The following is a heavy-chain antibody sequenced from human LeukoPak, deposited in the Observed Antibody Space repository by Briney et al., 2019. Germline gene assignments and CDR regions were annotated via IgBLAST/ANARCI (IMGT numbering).Heavy chain of an antibody. CDR2: ISAYNGNT. J-gene: IGHJ5*02. CDR3: ARGSDYYGSGSYKSWFDP. Sequence: ASVEVSCKASGYTFTSYGISWVRQAPGQGLEWMGWISAYNGNTNYAQKLQGRVTMTTDTSTSTAYMELRSLRSDDTAVYYCARGSDYYGSGSYKSWFDPWGQGTLVTVPS. CDR1: GYTFTSYG. D-gene: IGHD3-10*01. V-gene: IGHV1-18*04.